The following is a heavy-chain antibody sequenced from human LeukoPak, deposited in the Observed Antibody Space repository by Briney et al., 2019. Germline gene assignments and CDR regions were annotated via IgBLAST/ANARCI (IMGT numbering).Heavy chain of an antibody. CDR1: GFTFSRYS. D-gene: IGHD4/OR15-4a*01. Sequence: GGSLRLSCAASGFTFSRYSMNCVCQAPEKGLEWVSSISSSSSYIYYADTVKGRFTISRDNTKNSLYMQMNSLRAEDTAVYYCARPRVLSNRPDAFDIWGQGTMVTVSS. V-gene: IGHV3-21*01. CDR2: ISSSSSYI. J-gene: IGHJ3*02. CDR3: ARPRVLSNRPDAFDI.